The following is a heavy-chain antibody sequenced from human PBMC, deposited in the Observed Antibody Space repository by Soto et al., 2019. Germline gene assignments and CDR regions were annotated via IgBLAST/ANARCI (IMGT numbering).Heavy chain of an antibody. CDR3: ARDRGYSYGDLSYYYGMDV. J-gene: IGHJ6*02. D-gene: IGHD5-18*01. V-gene: IGHV1-2*02. CDR1: GYTFTGYY. Sequence: ASVKVSCKASGYTFTGYYMHWVRQAPGQGLEWMGWINPNSGGTNYAQKLQGRVTMTTDTSTSTAYMELRSLRSDDTAVYYCARDRGYSYGDLSYYYGMDVWGQGTTVTVSS. CDR2: INPNSGGT.